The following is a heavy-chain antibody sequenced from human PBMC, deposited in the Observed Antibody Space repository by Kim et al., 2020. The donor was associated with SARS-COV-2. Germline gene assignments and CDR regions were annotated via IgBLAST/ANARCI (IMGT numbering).Heavy chain of an antibody. V-gene: IGHV3-23*01. J-gene: IGHJ5*02. D-gene: IGHD3-10*01. CDR3: AKVGEYGSGSYLNNWFDP. CDR2: ISGSGGST. Sequence: GGSLRLSCAASGFTFSSYAMSWVRQAPGKGLEWVSAISGSGGSTYYADSVKGRFTISRDNSKNTLYLQMNSLRAEDTAVYYCAKVGEYGSGSYLNNWFDPWGQGTLVTVSS. CDR1: GFTFSSYA.